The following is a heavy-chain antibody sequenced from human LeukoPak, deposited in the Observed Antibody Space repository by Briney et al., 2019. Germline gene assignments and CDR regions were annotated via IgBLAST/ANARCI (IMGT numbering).Heavy chain of an antibody. Sequence: PGGSLRLSCAASGFTFSSYEMNWVRQAPGKGLEWVSYISSSGSTIYYADSVKGRFTISRDNAKNSLYLQMNSLRAEDTAVYYCARDGDSDYIFSYYFDYWGQGTLVTVSS. CDR1: GFTFSSYE. CDR3: ARDGDSDYIFSYYFDY. CDR2: ISSSGSTI. D-gene: IGHD2-21*02. V-gene: IGHV3-48*03. J-gene: IGHJ4*02.